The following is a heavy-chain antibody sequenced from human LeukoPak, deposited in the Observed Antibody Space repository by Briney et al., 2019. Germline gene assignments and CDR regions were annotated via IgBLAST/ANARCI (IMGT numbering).Heavy chain of an antibody. CDR3: AKDFDWLSFYGMDV. D-gene: IGHD3-9*01. V-gene: IGHV3-7*01. J-gene: IGHJ6*02. CDR1: GFTFSNYW. CDR2: IKQDGSEK. Sequence: GGSLRLSCAASGFTFSNYWMSWVRQAPGKGLEWVANIKQDGSEKYYVDSVKGRFTISRDNAKNSLYLQMNSLRAEDTAVYYCAKDFDWLSFYGMDVWGQGTTVTVSS.